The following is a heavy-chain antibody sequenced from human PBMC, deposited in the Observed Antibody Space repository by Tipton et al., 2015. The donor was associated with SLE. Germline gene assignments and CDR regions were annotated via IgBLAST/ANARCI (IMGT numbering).Heavy chain of an antibody. J-gene: IGHJ4*02. Sequence: SLRLSCAASGFTFSKYWMSWVRQAPGKGLEWVAVISYDGSNKYYADSVKGRFTISRDNSKNTLYLQMNSLRAEDTAVYYCARDIHSSSWCGFDYWGQGTLVTVSS. CDR1: GFTFSKYW. CDR3: ARDIHSSSWCGFDY. CDR2: ISYDGSNK. D-gene: IGHD6-13*01. V-gene: IGHV3-30*03.